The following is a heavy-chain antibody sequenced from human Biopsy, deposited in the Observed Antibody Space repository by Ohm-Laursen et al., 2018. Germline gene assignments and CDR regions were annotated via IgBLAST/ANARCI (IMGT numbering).Heavy chain of an antibody. Sequence: SDTLSLTCTVSGDSISSYYWSWIRQSPGKGLEWIGYVCYTGSTGYNPSLQSRVTISVDTSKNHFSLRLRSVTPADTAIYYCARDRGYYSDRTVPGYFDLWGRGTLVTVSS. J-gene: IGHJ2*01. CDR1: GDSISSYY. CDR2: VCYTGST. D-gene: IGHD3-22*01. V-gene: IGHV4-59*01. CDR3: ARDRGYYSDRTVPGYFDL.